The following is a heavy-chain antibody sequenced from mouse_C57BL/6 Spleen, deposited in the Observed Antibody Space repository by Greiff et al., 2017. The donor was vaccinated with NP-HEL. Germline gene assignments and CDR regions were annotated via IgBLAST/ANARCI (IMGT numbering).Heavy chain of an antibody. CDR2: IDPSDSYT. CDR3: ASSPYTTAVEV. J-gene: IGHJ1*03. CDR1: GYTFTSYW. Sequence: QVQLQQPGAELVMPGASVKLSCKASGYTFTSYWMHWVKQRPGQGLEWIGEIDPSDSYTNYNQKFKAKSTLTVDKSSTTAYMQLSSLTSEDAAVYYGASSPYTTAVEVWGTGTTVTVAS. V-gene: IGHV1-69*01. D-gene: IGHD1-1*01.